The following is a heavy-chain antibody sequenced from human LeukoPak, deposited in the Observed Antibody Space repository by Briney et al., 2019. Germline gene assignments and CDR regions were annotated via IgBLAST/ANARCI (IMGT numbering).Heavy chain of an antibody. Sequence: ASVKVSCKASGYTFTSYGISWVRQAPGQGLEWMGWISAYNGNTDYAQKLQGRVTMTTDTSTSTAYMELRSLRSDDTAVYYCARTWGGFYSGGLSYWGQGTLVTVSS. V-gene: IGHV1-18*01. CDR1: GYTFTSYG. J-gene: IGHJ4*02. CDR2: ISAYNGNT. D-gene: IGHD2-15*01. CDR3: ARTWGGFYSGGLSY.